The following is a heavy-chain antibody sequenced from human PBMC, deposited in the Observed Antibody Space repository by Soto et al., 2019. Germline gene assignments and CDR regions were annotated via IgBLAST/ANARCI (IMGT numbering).Heavy chain of an antibody. J-gene: IGHJ4*02. Sequence: SETLSLTCTVSGGSISSYYWSWIRQPPGKGLEWIGYIYYSGSTNYNPSLKSRVTISVDTSKNQFSLKLSSVTAADTAVYYCARHYSGLWFGELLTEFYYWGQRSLVTVSS. V-gene: IGHV4-59*08. D-gene: IGHD3-10*01. CDR2: IYYSGST. CDR3: ARHYSGLWFGELLTEFYY. CDR1: GGSISSYY.